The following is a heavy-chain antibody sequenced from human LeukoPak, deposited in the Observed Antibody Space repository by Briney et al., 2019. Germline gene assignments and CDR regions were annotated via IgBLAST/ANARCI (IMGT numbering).Heavy chain of an antibody. CDR1: GYTFTGYY. CDR3: ARDLTYDFSPGY. Sequence: ASVKVSCRASGYTFTGYYMHWVRQAPGQGLEWMGWISAYNGNTNYAQKLQGRVTMTTDTSTSTAYMELRSLRSDDTAVYYCARDLTYDFSPGYWGQGTLVTVSS. D-gene: IGHD3-3*01. CDR2: ISAYNGNT. V-gene: IGHV1-18*04. J-gene: IGHJ4*02.